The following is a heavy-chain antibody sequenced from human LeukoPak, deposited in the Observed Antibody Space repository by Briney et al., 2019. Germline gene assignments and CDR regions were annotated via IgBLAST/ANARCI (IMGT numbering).Heavy chain of an antibody. V-gene: IGHV4-34*01. CDR1: GGSFSGSY. D-gene: IGHD3/OR15-3a*01. J-gene: IGHJ4*02. CDR2: INHSGSA. CDR3: ARHWTGYYTR. Sequence: PSETLSLTCAVYGGSFSGSYWSWIRQPPGKGLEWIGEINHSGSANYNPSLKSRVTISVDTSKNQFSLKLSFMTAADTAVYYCARHWTGYYTRWGQGTLVSVSS.